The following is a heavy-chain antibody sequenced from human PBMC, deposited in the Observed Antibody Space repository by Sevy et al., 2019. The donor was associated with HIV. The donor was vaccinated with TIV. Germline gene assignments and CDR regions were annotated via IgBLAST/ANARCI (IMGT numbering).Heavy chain of an antibody. CDR3: ARVYCSSTSCYPDY. CDR1: GYSISSGYY. V-gene: IGHV4-38-2*01. CDR2: IYLSGST. J-gene: IGHJ4*02. Sequence: SETLSLTCAVSGYSISSGYYWGWIRQPPGKGLEWIGSIYLSGSTYYNPSLKSRVTISVDTSKNQFSVKLSSVTAADTAVYYCARVYCSSTSCYPDYWGQGTLVTVSS. D-gene: IGHD2-2*01.